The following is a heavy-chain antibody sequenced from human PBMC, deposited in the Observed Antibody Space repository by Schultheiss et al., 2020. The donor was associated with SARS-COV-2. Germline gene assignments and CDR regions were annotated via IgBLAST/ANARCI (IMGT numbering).Heavy chain of an antibody. J-gene: IGHJ6*02. Sequence: SGPTLVKPTQTLTLTCTLSDFALSTSRVGVAWIRQPPGKALEWLALIYWNDDKRYSTSLKTRLTISKDTSKNQVVLTMTNMDPVDTATYYCAWILSTYGNYGMDVWGQGTTVTVSS. CDR1: DFALSTSRVG. D-gene: IGHD5/OR15-5a*01. CDR3: AWILSTYGNYGMDV. V-gene: IGHV2-5*01. CDR2: IYWNDDK.